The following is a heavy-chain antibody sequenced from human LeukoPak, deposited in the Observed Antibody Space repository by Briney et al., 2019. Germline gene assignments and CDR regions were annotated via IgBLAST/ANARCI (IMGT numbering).Heavy chain of an antibody. CDR2: ISSTGGTT. D-gene: IGHD2-15*01. V-gene: IGHV3-23*01. J-gene: IGHJ4*02. CDR1: GITFSSYG. Sequence: GGSLRLSCAASGITFSSYGMSWVRQAPGKGLEWVSSISSTGGTTYYADSVKGRFTISRDNSKNTLYLQMNSLRAEDTAVYYCARGSLVVVPATNWDYWGQGTLVTVSS. CDR3: ARGSLVVVPATNWDY.